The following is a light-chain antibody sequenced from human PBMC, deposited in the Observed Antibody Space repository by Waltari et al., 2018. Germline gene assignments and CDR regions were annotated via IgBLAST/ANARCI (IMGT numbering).Light chain of an antibody. Sequence: QSALTQPASVSGSPGQSITISCTGTSSDVGGYNDVSWYQQHPGKAPKLMIFDVSKRPSGVSYRFSGSKSVNTASLTISGLQAEDEADYYCSSYTSSSTWVFGGGTKLTVL. CDR1: SSDVGGYND. CDR3: SSYTSSSTWV. V-gene: IGLV2-14*03. CDR2: DVS. J-gene: IGLJ3*02.